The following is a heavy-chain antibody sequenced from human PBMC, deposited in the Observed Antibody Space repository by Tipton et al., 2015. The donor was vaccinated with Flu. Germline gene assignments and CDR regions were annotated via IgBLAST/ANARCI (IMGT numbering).Heavy chain of an antibody. V-gene: IGHV4-59*07. D-gene: IGHD2-2*01. J-gene: IGHJ3*02. CDR1: GGSISSYY. CDR2: IYYSGST. Sequence: TLSLTCTVSGGSISSYYWSWIRQPPGKGLEWIGHIYYSGSTNYNPSLKSRVTISADPTKNQFSPKLSPVTAADPAVYYCARRYQRQCLEAGCDAFDIWGQGTMVTVSS. CDR3: ARRYQRQCLEAGCDAFDI.